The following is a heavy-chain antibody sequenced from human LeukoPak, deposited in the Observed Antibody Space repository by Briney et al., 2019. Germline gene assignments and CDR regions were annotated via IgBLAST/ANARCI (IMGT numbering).Heavy chain of an antibody. CDR2: IYYSGST. D-gene: IGHD7-27*01. CDR1: GGSISSYY. CDR3: ARHAGARTRIRTHFDY. Sequence: SETLSLTCTVSGGSISSYYWSWIRQPPGKGLEWIGYIYYSGSTNYNPSLKSRVTISVDTSKNQFSLKLSSVTAADTAVYYCARHAGARTRIRTHFDYWGQGTLVTVSS. J-gene: IGHJ4*02. V-gene: IGHV4-59*08.